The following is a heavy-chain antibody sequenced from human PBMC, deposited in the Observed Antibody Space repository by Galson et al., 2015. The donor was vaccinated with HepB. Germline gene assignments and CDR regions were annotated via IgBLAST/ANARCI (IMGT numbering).Heavy chain of an antibody. D-gene: IGHD1-26*01. CDR1: GGTFSSYA. CDR2: IIPIFGTA. Sequence: QSGAEVKKPGTSVKVSCKASGGTFSSYAISWVRQAPGQGLEWMGGIIPIFGTANYAQKFQSRVTITADESTSTAYMELSSLRSEDTAVYYCAGDRWTAVGAFPYYFDYWGQGTLVTVS. CDR3: AGDRWTAVGAFPYYFDY. J-gene: IGHJ4*02. V-gene: IGHV1-69*13.